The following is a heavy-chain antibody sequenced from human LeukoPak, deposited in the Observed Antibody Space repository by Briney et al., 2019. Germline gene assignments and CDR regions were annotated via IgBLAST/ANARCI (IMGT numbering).Heavy chain of an antibody. CDR1: GGSISGSSYY. CDR3: ARVVVPLNWFDP. D-gene: IGHD3-22*01. V-gene: IGHV4-39*07. CDR2: IYYGGST. J-gene: IGHJ5*02. Sequence: SETLSLTCTVSGGSISGSSYYWGWIRQPPGKGLQWIGSIYYGGSTYYNPSLKSRVTISVDTSKNQFSLKLSSVTAADTAVYYCARVVVPLNWFDPWGQGTLVTVSS.